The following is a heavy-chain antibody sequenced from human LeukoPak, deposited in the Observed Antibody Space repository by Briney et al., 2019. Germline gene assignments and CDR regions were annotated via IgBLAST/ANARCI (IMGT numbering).Heavy chain of an antibody. D-gene: IGHD2-15*01. V-gene: IGHV3-23*01. CDR3: VKDLGYCSGGSCYPDAFDI. CDR2: ISGSGGST. CDR1: GFTFSSYA. J-gene: IGHJ3*02. Sequence: PGGSLRLSCAASGFTFSSYAMSWVRQAPGKGLEWVSAISGSGGSTYYADSVKGRFTISRDNSKNTLYLQMNSLRAEDTAVYYCVKDLGYCSGGSCYPDAFDIWGQGTMVTVSS.